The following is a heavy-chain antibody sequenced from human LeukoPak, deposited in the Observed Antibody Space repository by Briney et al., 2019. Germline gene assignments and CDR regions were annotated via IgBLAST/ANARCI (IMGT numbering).Heavy chain of an antibody. D-gene: IGHD6-19*01. Sequence: PSETLSLTCSVSGGSISSSRYYWGWIRQPPGKGLDWVASISYTGSTYYNPSLKSRVTISVDTSRNQLSLKLSSVTAADTAVYFCARADVAVAGSYYFDYWGQGTPVTVSS. CDR3: ARADVAVAGSYYFDY. J-gene: IGHJ4*02. CDR2: ISYTGST. CDR1: GGSISSSRYY. V-gene: IGHV4-39*01.